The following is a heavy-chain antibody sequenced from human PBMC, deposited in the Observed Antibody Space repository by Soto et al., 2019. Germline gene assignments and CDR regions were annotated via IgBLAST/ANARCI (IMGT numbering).Heavy chain of an antibody. J-gene: IGHJ4*02. CDR1: GFTFSSYG. CDR3: AKDQDIVVVPAAMPDY. V-gene: IGHV3-30*18. Sequence: PGGSLRLSCAASGFTFSSYGMHWVRQAPGKGLEWVAVISYDGSNKYYADSVKGRFTISRDNSKNTLYLQMNSLRAEDTAVYYCAKDQDIVVVPAAMPDYWGQGTPVTVSS. D-gene: IGHD2-2*01. CDR2: ISYDGSNK.